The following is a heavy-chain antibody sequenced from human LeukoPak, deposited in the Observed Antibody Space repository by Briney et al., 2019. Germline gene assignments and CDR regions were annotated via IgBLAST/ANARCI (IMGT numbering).Heavy chain of an antibody. CDR1: GFTFSSYS. D-gene: IGHD6-19*01. CDR3: ARGRSSGWYMFDY. Sequence: PPGGSLRLSCAASGFTFSSYSMNWVRQAPGKGLEWVSYISSSSSTIYYADSVKGRFTISRDNAKNSLYLQMNSLRAEDTAVYYCARGRSSGWYMFDYWGQGTLVTVSS. V-gene: IGHV3-48*01. CDR2: ISSSSSTI. J-gene: IGHJ4*02.